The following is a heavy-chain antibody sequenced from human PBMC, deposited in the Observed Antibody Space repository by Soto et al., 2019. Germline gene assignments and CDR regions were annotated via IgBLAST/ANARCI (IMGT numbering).Heavy chain of an antibody. CDR3: ARHGFYGDYSYKYFDP. J-gene: IGHJ5*02. V-gene: IGHV5-51*01. CDR2: IYPSDSQT. CDR1: GYSFSNWW. Sequence: GESLKISCKGSGYSFSNWWISWVRQMPVKGLEYMGIIYPSDSQTRYSPSFQGQVTISADKSISTAYPQWSSLKASDTAIYYCARHGFYGDYSYKYFDPFGQRILVAVCS. D-gene: IGHD4-17*01.